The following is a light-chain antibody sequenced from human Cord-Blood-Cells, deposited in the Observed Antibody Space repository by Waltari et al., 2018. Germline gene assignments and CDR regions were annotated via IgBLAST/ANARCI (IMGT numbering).Light chain of an antibody. V-gene: IGKV3-15*01. CDR1: QSVSSN. J-gene: IGKJ5*01. CDR2: GAS. Sequence: EIVMTKSTATLSVSPGERATLYGRASQSVSSNLAWYQQNPGQAPRLLIYGASTRATGIPARFSGSGSGTEFTLTISSLQSEDFAVYYCQQYNNWPPITFGQGTRLEIK. CDR3: QQYNNWPPIT.